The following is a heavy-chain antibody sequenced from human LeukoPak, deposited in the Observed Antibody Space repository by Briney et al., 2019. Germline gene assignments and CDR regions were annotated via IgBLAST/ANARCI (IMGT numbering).Heavy chain of an antibody. D-gene: IGHD3-16*02. V-gene: IGHV4-34*01. CDR1: GGSFSGYY. CDR3: ARRGGTYDYVWGSYRHNYYFDY. J-gene: IGHJ4*02. CDR2: INHSGST. Sequence: PSETLSLTCAVYGGSFSGYYWSWIRQPPGKGLEWIGEINHSGSTNYNPSHKSRVTISVDTSKNQFSLKLSSVTAADTAVYYCARRGGTYDYVWGSYRHNYYFDYWGQGTLVTVFS.